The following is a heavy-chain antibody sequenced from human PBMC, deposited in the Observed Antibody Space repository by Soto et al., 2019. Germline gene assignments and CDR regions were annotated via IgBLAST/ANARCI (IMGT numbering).Heavy chain of an antibody. CDR3: VKGRLDTAYFDL. D-gene: IGHD2-21*01. Sequence: EVQLVESGGGLVQPGGSLRLSCAASGFAFSSHSLYWIRQAPGKGLEWLSYTSPSGNNIQYADSVRGRFTISRDNARNSVSLQMNSLRDGDTAVYYCVKGRLDTAYFDLWGQGSLVTVSS. J-gene: IGHJ4*02. CDR2: TSPSGNNI. CDR1: GFAFSSHS. V-gene: IGHV3-48*02.